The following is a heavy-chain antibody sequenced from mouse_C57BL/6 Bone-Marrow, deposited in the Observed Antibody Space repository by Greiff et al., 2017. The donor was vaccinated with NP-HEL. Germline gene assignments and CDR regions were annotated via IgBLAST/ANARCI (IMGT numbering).Heavy chain of an antibody. CDR1: GFTFTDYY. D-gene: IGHD1-1*01. J-gene: IGHJ2*01. Sequence: EVQLVESGGGLVQPGGSLSLSCAASGFTFTDYYMSWVRQPPGKALEWLGFIRNKADGYTTEYSSSVKGRFTISRDNSPSILYLQMNTLRAEDSATYYCARNYGSSFFDYWGQGTTLTVSS. CDR3: ARNYGSSFFDY. V-gene: IGHV7-3*01. CDR2: IRNKADGYTT.